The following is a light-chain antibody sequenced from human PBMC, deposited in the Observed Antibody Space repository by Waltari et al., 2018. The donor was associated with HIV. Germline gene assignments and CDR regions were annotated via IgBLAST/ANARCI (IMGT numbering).Light chain of an antibody. Sequence: QSVLTQPPSASGTPGKRVTISCSGTTSNIGSNYVNWYQQFPGTAPNLLIYSDNQRPSGVPDRISGSKSGTSASLAIIGLQVEDEAEYYCAAWDDSLNGREVFGGGTKLTVL. J-gene: IGLJ2*01. CDR2: SDN. V-gene: IGLV1-44*01. CDR3: AAWDDSLNGREV. CDR1: TSNIGSNY.